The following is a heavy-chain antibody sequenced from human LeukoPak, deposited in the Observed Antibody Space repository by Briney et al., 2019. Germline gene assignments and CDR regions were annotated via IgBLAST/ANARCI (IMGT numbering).Heavy chain of an antibody. CDR1: GGSISSYY. CDR3: ARVSIVVAPAAWGWFDP. V-gene: IGHV4-59*01. J-gene: IGHJ5*02. CDR2: IYYSGST. D-gene: IGHD2-2*01. Sequence: SETLSLTCTVSGGSISSYYWSWIRQPPGKGLEWIGYIYYSGSTNYNPSLKSRVTISVDTSKNQFSLKLSSVTAADTAVYYCARVSIVVAPAAWGWFDPWGQGTLVTVSS.